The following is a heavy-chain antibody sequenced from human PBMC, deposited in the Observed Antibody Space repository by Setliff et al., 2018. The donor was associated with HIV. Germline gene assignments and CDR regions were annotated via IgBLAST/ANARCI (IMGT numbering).Heavy chain of an antibody. V-gene: IGHV5-51*01. CDR3: ARHMGPRNFWSGYSSALDV. J-gene: IGHJ6*04. CDR2: IYPGDSDT. CDR1: GYSFTTYW. Sequence: PGESLKISCKGSGYSFTTYWIGWVRQMPGRGLEWMGIIYPGDSDTRYSPSFQGQVTISADKSITTAYLQWNSLKAPDTAMYYCARHMGPRNFWSGYSSALDVWGKGTSVTVSS. D-gene: IGHD3-3*01.